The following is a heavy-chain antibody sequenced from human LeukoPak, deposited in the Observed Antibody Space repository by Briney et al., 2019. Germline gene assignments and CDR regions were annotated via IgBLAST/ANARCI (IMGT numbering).Heavy chain of an antibody. V-gene: IGHV4-34*01. CDR3: ARGTYYDFWSGRGYYYYMDV. J-gene: IGHJ6*03. CDR1: GGSFSGYY. CDR2: INHSGGT. Sequence: PSETLSPTCAVYGGSFSGYYWSWIRQPPGKGLEWIGEINHSGGTNYNPSLKSRVTISVDTSKNQFSLKLSSVTAADTAVYYCARGTYYDFWSGRGYYYYMDVWGKGTTVTVSS. D-gene: IGHD3-3*01.